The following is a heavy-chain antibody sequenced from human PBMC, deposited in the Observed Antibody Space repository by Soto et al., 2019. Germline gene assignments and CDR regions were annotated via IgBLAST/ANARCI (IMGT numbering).Heavy chain of an antibody. CDR1: GYSFTSYW. Sequence: GESLKISCKGSGYSFTSYWIGWVRQMPGKGLEWMAIIYPSDSDTRYSPSFQIQVTIAADNSISTAYLQWSSLQASDTAMYYCARTSADGKYYYGMDVWGQGTKVTVYS. V-gene: IGHV5-51*01. CDR2: IYPSDSDT. CDR3: ARTSADGKYYYGMDV. D-gene: IGHD6-13*01. J-gene: IGHJ6*02.